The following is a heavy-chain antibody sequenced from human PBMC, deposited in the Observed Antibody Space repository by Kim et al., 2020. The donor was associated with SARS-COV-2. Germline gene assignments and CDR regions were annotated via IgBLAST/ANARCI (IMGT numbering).Heavy chain of an antibody. J-gene: IGHJ6*04. V-gene: IGHV3-9*01. CDR1: GFSFDDYA. CDR2: ISWSSGSI. D-gene: IGHD6-19*01. Sequence: GGSLRLSCAASGFSFDDYAMHWVRQAPGKGLEWVSGISWSSGSIGYADSVKGRFTISRDNAKNSLYLQMNSLRAEDTALYYCAKAGKVAAFYYYYGMDVWGKGTTVTVSS. CDR3: AKAGKVAAFYYYYGMDV.